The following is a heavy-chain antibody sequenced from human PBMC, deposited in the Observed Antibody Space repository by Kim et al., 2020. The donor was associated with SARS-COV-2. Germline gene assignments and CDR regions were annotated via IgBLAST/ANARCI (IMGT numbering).Heavy chain of an antibody. V-gene: IGHV4-59*01. CDR1: GGSIRSYY. D-gene: IGHD3-3*01. J-gene: IGHJ4*02. CDR3: ADGAFGPHRFAY. Sequence: SETLSLTCTVSGGSIRSYYWSWIRQPPGGGLEWIGYIFYSGTTNYSPSLKSRVTMSVDMSKSHFSLKLNSVTAADTAVYYCADGAFGPHRFAYWSQGSLV. CDR2: IFYSGTT.